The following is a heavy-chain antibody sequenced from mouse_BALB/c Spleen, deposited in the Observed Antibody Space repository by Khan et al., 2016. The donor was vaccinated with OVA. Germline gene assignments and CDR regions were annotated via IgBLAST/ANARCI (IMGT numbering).Heavy chain of an antibody. Sequence: QVQLKESGPGLVQPSQSLSITCTVSGFSLSNYSLHWVRQSPGKGLEWLGIIWSAGSTDYNAAFISRLTISKDNSRSQVFFKMNSLQPNDTAIYXCARRGYDYGRGALFAYWGQGTLVTVSA. V-gene: IGHV2-2*02. D-gene: IGHD2-4*01. CDR1: GFSLSNYS. CDR2: IWSAGST. J-gene: IGHJ3*01. CDR3: ARRGYDYGRGALFAY.